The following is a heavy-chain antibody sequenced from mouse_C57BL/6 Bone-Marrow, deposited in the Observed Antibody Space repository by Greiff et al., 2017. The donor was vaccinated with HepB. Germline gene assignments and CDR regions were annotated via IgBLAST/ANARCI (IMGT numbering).Heavy chain of an antibody. D-gene: IGHD1-1*01. CDR1: GYTFTSYW. Sequence: QVQLQQSGAELVRPGSSVKLSCKASGYTFTSYWMHWVKQRPIQGLEWIGNIDPSDSETHYNQKFKDKATLTVDKSSSTAYMQLSSLTSEDSAVYYCARPFIATVKYFDFWGTGTTVTVSS. J-gene: IGHJ1*03. CDR2: IDPSDSET. V-gene: IGHV1-52*01. CDR3: ARPFIATVKYFDF.